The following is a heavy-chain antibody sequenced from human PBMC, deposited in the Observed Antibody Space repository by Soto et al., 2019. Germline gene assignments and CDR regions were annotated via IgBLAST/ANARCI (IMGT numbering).Heavy chain of an antibody. J-gene: IGHJ4*02. Sequence: QVQLVESGGGVVQPGRSLRLSCAASGFTFSTYGMHWVRQAPGKGLEWVAVISYDGSNKYYADSVKGRFTISRDNSKNTLYLQMSSRRAEDTAVYYCAKGFSYSVIDDWGQGTLVTVSS. CDR2: ISYDGSNK. CDR1: GFTFSTYG. V-gene: IGHV3-30*18. CDR3: AKGFSYSVIDD. D-gene: IGHD5-18*01.